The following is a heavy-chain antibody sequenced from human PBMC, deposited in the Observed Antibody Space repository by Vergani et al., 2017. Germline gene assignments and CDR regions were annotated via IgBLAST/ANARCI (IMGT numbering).Heavy chain of an antibody. Sequence: QLQLQESGPGLVKPSETLSLTCTVSGGSNSSSSYYWGWIRQPPGKGLEWIGSIYYSGSTYYNPSLKSRVTISVDTSKNQFSLKLSSVTAADTAVYYCARPRVEGDYYYGMDVWGQGTTVTVSS. J-gene: IGHJ6*02. D-gene: IGHD3-10*01. CDR1: GGSNSSSSYY. V-gene: IGHV4-39*01. CDR2: IYYSGST. CDR3: ARPRVEGDYYYGMDV.